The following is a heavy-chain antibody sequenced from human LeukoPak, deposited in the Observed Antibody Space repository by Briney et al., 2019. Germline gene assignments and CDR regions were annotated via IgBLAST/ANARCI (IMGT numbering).Heavy chain of an antibody. J-gene: IGHJ6*02. Sequence: GSLRLSCTTSDISVTSYAMSWIRQPPGKGLEWIGEINHSGSTNYNPSLKSRVTISVDTSKNQFSLKLSSVTAADTAVYYCAREKASSSPKALYYYGMDVWGQGTTVTVSS. V-gene: IGHV4-34*01. CDR3: AREKASSSPKALYYYGMDV. D-gene: IGHD6-6*01. CDR1: DISVTSYA. CDR2: INHSGST.